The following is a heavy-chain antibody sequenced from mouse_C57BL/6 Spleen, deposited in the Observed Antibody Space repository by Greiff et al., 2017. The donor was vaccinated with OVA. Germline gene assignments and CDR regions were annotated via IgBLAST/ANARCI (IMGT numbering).Heavy chain of an antibody. D-gene: IGHD2-3*01. J-gene: IGHJ2*01. V-gene: IGHV5-9-1*02. Sequence: EVKLMESGEGLVKPGGSLKLSCAASGFTFSSYAMSWVRQTPEKRLEWVAYISSGGDYIYYADTVKGRFTISRDNARNTLYLQMSSLKSEDTAMYYCTRAFYDGYYGDDWGQGTTLTVSS. CDR2: ISSGGDYI. CDR3: TRAFYDGYYGDD. CDR1: GFTFSSYA.